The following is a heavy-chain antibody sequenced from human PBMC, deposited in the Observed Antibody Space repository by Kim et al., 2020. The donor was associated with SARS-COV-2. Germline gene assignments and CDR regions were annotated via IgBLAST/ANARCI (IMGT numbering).Heavy chain of an antibody. V-gene: IGHV3-48*02. J-gene: IGHJ4*02. CDR1: GFTFSSYS. CDR3: ARDRIVGTRGYFDY. D-gene: IGHD1-26*01. CDR2: ISSSSSTI. Sequence: GGSLRLSCAASGFTFSSYSMNWVRQAPGKGLEWVSYISSSSSTIYYADSVKGRFTISRDNAKNSLYLQMNRLRDEDTAVYYCARDRIVGTRGYFDYWGQGTLVTVSS.